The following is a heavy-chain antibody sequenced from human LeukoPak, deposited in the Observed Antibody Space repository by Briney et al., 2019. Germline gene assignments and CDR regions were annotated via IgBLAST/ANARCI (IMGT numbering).Heavy chain of an antibody. Sequence: GGSLRLSCAASGFTFSSYWMSWVRQAPGKGLEWVANIKHDGSEKYYVDSVKGRFTISRDNAKNSLYLQMNSLRAEDTAVYYCARDGSSSWTGGYYFDYWGQGTLVTVSS. CDR1: GFTFSSYW. J-gene: IGHJ4*02. CDR3: ARDGSSSWTGGYYFDY. CDR2: IKHDGSEK. D-gene: IGHD6-13*01. V-gene: IGHV3-7*01.